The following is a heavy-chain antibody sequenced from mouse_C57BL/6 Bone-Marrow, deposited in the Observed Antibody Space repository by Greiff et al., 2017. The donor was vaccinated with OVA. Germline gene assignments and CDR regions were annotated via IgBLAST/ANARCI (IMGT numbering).Heavy chain of an antibody. J-gene: IGHJ2*01. D-gene: IGHD2-12*01. CDR3: ARGAYYTYFDY. V-gene: IGHV1-63*01. CDR2: IYPGGGYT. Sequence: QVQLQQSGAELVRPGTSVKMSCKASGYTFTNYWIGWAKQRPGHGLEWIGDIYPGGGYTNYNEKFKGKATLTADKSSSTAYMQFSSLTSEDAAIYYCARGAYYTYFDYWGKGTTLTVSS. CDR1: GYTFTNYW.